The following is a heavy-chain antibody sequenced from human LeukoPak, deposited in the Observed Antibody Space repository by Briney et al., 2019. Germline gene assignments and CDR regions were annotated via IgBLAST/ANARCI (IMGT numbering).Heavy chain of an antibody. J-gene: IGHJ4*02. CDR2: IDHTGSI. CDR1: AGSFTGYY. D-gene: IGHD3-10*01. V-gene: IGHV4-34*01. CDR3: ARGGYGPGSHYRY. Sequence: SETLSLTSAVNAGSFTGYYWSWIRQPPGKGLEWIGEIDHTGSISYNPSLRSRVTISVDTFKNQFSLKLRSVTAADRAIYYCARGGYGPGSHYRYWGQGTLVTVSS.